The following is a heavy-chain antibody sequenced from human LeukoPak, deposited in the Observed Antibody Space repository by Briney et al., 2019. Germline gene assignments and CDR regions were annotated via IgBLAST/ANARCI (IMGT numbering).Heavy chain of an antibody. CDR2: IYSSGNS. CDR1: GFTVSSSY. CDR3: ARDHSNTWYGTPYTTSRTSEYFQQ. V-gene: IGHV3-53*01. Sequence: GGSLRLSCAASGFTVSSSYMSWVRQAPGKGLEWVSVIYSSGNSYYADSVKGRFTISRDNAKNSLYLQMNSLRDEDTAVYYCARDHSNTWYGTPYTTSRTSEYFQQWGQGTLVTVSS. D-gene: IGHD6-13*01. J-gene: IGHJ1*01.